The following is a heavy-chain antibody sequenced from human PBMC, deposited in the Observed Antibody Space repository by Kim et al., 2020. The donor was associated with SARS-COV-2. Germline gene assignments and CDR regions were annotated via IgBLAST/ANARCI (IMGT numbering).Heavy chain of an antibody. Sequence: GGSLRLSCAASGFTFSSYWMHWVRQAPGKGLVWVSRINSDGGTTSYADSVKGRFTISRDNAKSTLYLQMNSLRAEDTAVYYCASRRYTGTYYDFDYWGQGTRVRVS. CDR2: INSDGGTT. CDR3: ASRRYTGTYYDFDY. J-gene: IGHJ4*02. V-gene: IGHV3-74*01. CDR1: GFTFSSYW. D-gene: IGHD1-26*01.